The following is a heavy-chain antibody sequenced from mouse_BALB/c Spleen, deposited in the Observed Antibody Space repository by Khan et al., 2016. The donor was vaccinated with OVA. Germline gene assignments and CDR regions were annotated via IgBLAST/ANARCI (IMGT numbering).Heavy chain of an antibody. CDR1: GYTFTHYG. D-gene: IGHD2-10*01. CDR3: ARPPYFSYTLDH. Sequence: QIQLVQSGPELKKPGETVKISCKASGYTFTHYGMNWVKQSPGKALKWMGWINTYTGEPTYAADFQGRFAFSLDTSASTAYLQINNLKSEDTATYFWARPPYFSYTLDHWGQGTSVTVSS. CDR2: INTYTGEP. V-gene: IGHV9-3-1*01. J-gene: IGHJ4*01.